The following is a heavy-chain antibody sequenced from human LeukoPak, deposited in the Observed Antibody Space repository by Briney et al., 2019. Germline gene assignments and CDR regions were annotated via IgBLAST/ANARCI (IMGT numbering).Heavy chain of an antibody. CDR2: ISGDGGRT. J-gene: IGHJ4*02. V-gene: IGHV3-43*02. CDR3: SKDLHDRGYPDY. D-gene: IGHD3-22*01. CDR1: GFTFDDYA. Sequence: GGSLRLSCAASGFTFDDYAMHWVRQAPGKGLEWVSLISGDGGRTYYADSVKGRFTISRDNSKKSLFLQMNSLGTEDTALYYCSKDLHDRGYPDYWGQGTLVTVSS.